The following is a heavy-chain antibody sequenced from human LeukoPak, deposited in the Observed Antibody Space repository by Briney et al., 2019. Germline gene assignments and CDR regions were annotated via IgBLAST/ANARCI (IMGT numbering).Heavy chain of an antibody. J-gene: IGHJ4*02. Sequence: ASVKVSCKASGYTFTGYYMHWVRQAPGQGLEWMGWINPNSGGTNYAQKFQGRVTMTRDTSISTAYMELSRLRFDDTAVFYCAINKQGKSLDYWGQGTLVTVSS. CDR2: INPNSGGT. V-gene: IGHV1-2*02. CDR1: GYTFTGYY. CDR3: AINKQGKSLDY.